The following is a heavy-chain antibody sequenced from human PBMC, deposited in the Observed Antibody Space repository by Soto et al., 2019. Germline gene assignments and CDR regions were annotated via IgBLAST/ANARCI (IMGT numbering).Heavy chain of an antibody. CDR3: AGDPPNGSFDF. Sequence: QVQLVQSGAEVKKPGASVKVSCKASGYTFTSNDINWVRQDTGQGVEWMGWMSPKSGDTGYAQKFQGRVTMTRDTSISTAYMELSSLRSEDTAVYYCAGDPPNGSFDFWGQGTLVTVPS. CDR2: MSPKSGDT. D-gene: IGHD1-26*01. J-gene: IGHJ4*02. CDR1: GYTFTSND. V-gene: IGHV1-8*01.